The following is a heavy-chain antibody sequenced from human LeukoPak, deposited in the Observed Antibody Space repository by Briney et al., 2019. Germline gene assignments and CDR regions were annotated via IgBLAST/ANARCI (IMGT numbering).Heavy chain of an antibody. J-gene: IGHJ5*02. CDR1: GFTFSSYA. CDR2: ISGSGGST. V-gene: IGHV3-23*01. Sequence: GGSLRLSCAASGFTFSSYAMSWVRQAPGKGLEWVSAISGSGGSTYYADSVKGRFTISRDNSKNTLYLQMNSLRAEDTAVYYCAKDGDYYDILNRESWFDPWGQGTLVTVSS. CDR3: AKDGDYYDILNRESWFDP. D-gene: IGHD3-9*01.